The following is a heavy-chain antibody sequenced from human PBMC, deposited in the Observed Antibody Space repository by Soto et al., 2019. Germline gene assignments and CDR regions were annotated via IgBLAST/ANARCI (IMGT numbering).Heavy chain of an antibody. V-gene: IGHV1-69*13. J-gene: IGHJ4*02. CDR3: ARGPPTDFLYFDY. Sequence: EASVKVSCKASGGTFSSYAISWVRQAPGQGLEWMGGIIPIFGTANYAQKFQGRVTITADESTSTAYMELSSLRSEDTAVYYCARGPPTDFLYFDYWGQGTLVTVSS. CDR2: IIPIFGTA. CDR1: GGTFSSYA.